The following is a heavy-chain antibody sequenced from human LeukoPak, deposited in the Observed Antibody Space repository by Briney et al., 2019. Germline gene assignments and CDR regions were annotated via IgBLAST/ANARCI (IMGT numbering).Heavy chain of an antibody. CDR2: IYYSGST. Sequence: SETLSLTCTVSGGSISSYYWSWIRQPSGKGLEWIGYIYYSGSTNYNPSLKSRVTISVDTSKNQFSLKLSSVTAADTAVYYCASSGYYYSAFAIWRQGTMVTVSS. J-gene: IGHJ3*02. CDR1: GGSISSYY. V-gene: IGHV4-59*01. CDR3: ASSGYYYSAFAI. D-gene: IGHD3-22*01.